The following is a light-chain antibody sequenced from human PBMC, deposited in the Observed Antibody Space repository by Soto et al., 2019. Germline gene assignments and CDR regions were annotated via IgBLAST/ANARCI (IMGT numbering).Light chain of an antibody. J-gene: IGKJ5*01. V-gene: IGKV3-15*01. CDR1: QNVSSN. CDR2: GAS. Sequence: EIVMTQSPATLSVSPGERATLSCRASQNVSSNYLAWYQQKPGQAPRLLIYGASTRATGIPARFSGSGSGTEFTLTISSLQSEDFAVYYCQQYNNWPRITFGQGTRLEIK. CDR3: QQYNNWPRIT.